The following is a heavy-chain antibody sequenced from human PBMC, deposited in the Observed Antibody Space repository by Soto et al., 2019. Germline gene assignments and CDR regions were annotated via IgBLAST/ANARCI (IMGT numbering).Heavy chain of an antibody. V-gene: IGHV1-69*01. J-gene: IGHJ5*02. CDR2: IIPIVETP. CDR3: ARLSRPNYYDTSGFFKDNWFDP. D-gene: IGHD3-22*01. CDR1: GGTFNSYD. Sequence: QVQLVQSGAEVKKPGSSMKVSCKASGGTFNSYDINWVRQAPGQGLEWMGGIIPIVETPKYAQKFQGRVTIHEDESTNTVYMELSSLRSEDTAMYYCARLSRPNYYDTSGFFKDNWFDPWGQGTLVTVSS.